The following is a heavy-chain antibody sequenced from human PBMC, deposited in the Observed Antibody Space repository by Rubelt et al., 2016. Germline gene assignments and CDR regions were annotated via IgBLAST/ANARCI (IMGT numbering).Heavy chain of an antibody. V-gene: IGHV3-30*01. Sequence: SYDGSNKYYADSVKGRFTISRDNSKNTLYLQMNSLRAEDTAVYYCARGPWDLWGQGTLVTVSS. CDR2: SYDGSNK. CDR3: ARGPWDL. J-gene: IGHJ5*02.